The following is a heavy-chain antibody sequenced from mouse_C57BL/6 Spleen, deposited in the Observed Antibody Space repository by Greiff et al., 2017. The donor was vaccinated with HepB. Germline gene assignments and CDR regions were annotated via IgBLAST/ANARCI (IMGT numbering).Heavy chain of an antibody. CDR2: IYPGSGST. V-gene: IGHV1-55*01. Sequence: QVQLQQPGAELVKPGASVKMSCKASGYTFTSYWITWVKQRPGQGLEWIGDIYPGSGSTNYNEKFKSKATMNVDTSSSTAYMQLSSLTSEDSAVYYCARGDYEAWFAYWGQGTLVTVSA. CDR3: ARGDYEAWFAY. D-gene: IGHD2-4*01. J-gene: IGHJ3*01. CDR1: GYTFTSYW.